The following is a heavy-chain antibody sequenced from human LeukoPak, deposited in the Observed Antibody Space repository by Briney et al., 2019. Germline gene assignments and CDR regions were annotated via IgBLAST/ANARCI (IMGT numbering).Heavy chain of an antibody. CDR3: AHRRTGADNWFDP. J-gene: IGHJ5*02. D-gene: IGHD7-27*01. CDR2: IYWDDDK. CDR1: GLPGRTGGVG. Sequence: SGPTLLHPRPTLTLTCTFSGLPGRTGGVGGGWIRQPPVKALEWLALIYWDDDKRYIPSLKSRLTITKHTSKNQVVLTMTNMDPVDTPTYYCAHRRTGADNWFDPWGQGTLVTVSS. V-gene: IGHV2-5*02.